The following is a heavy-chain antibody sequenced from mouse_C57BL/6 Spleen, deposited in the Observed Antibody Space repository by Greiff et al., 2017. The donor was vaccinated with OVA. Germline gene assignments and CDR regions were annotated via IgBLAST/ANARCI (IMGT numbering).Heavy chain of an antibody. D-gene: IGHD1-1*01. CDR3: ARSLYYYGSSYGYFDV. J-gene: IGHJ1*03. Sequence: QVQLQQPGAELVMPGASVKLSCKASGYTFTSCWMHWVKQRPGQGLEWIGEIDPSDSYTNYNQKFKGKSTLTVDKSSSTAYMQLSSLTSEDSAVYYCARSLYYYGSSYGYFDVWGTGTTVTVSS. V-gene: IGHV1-69*01. CDR2: IDPSDSYT. CDR1: GYTFTSCW.